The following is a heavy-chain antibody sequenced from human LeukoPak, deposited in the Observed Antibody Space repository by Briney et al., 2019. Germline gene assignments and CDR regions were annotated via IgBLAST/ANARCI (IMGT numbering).Heavy chain of an antibody. CDR2: ISSSSSYI. CDR1: GFTFSSYS. CDR3: AAPRDGYNPFPFDY. V-gene: IGHV3-21*01. D-gene: IGHD5-24*01. J-gene: IGHJ4*02. Sequence: PGGSLRLSCAASGFTFSSYSMNWVRQAPGKGLEWVSSISSSSSYIYYADSVKGRFTISRDNAKNSLYLQMNSLRAEDTAVYYCAAPRDGYNPFPFDYWGQGTLVTVSS.